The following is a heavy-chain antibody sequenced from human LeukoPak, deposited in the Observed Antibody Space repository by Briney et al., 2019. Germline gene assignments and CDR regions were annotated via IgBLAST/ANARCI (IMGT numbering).Heavy chain of an antibody. D-gene: IGHD1-26*01. CDR1: GGSISTYY. Sequence: SETLSLTCTVYGGSISTYYWSWIRQPPGKGLEWIGYIYYSGSTNYNPSLKSRVTISVDTSKIQFSLKLSSVTAADTAVYYCARGSSYRGYDAFDIWGQGTMVTVSS. V-gene: IGHV4-59*01. J-gene: IGHJ3*02. CDR3: ARGSSYRGYDAFDI. CDR2: IYYSGST.